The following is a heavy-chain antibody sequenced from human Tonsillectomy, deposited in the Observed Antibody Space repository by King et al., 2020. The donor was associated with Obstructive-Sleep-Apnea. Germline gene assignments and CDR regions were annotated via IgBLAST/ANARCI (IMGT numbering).Heavy chain of an antibody. D-gene: IGHD5-12*01. CDR1: GFTFSSYS. V-gene: IGHV3-48*04. J-gene: IGHJ4*02. CDR2: ITSSSNTI. CDR3: ARDSGASGYDSRPI. Sequence: VQLVESGGGLVQPGGSLRLSCAASGFTFSSYSMNWVRQAPGKGLEWVSYITSSSNTIYSADSVRGRFTISRDNAKNSLYLQMNSLRAEDTAVYYCARDSGASGYDSRPIWGQGTLVTVSS.